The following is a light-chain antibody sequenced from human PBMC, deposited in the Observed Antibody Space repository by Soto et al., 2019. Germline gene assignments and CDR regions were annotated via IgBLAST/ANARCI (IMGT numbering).Light chain of an antibody. CDR1: QSFRGL. V-gene: IGKV3-20*01. CDR3: QQYCTYSP. J-gene: IGKJ5*01. CDR2: GAS. Sequence: PVNLSFSPGERPTLSCRASQSFRGLLAWYQQKPGQAPRLLIHGASSRATGIPDRFSGSGSGTDFTLTISSLQPDDFATYYCQQYCTYSPFGERTRLEIK.